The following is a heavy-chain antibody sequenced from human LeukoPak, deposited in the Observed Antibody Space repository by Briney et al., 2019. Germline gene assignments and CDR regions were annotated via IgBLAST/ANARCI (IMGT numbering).Heavy chain of an antibody. CDR1: GFTFSSYG. D-gene: IGHD1-26*01. CDR2: IWYDGSNK. V-gene: IGHV3-33*06. CDR3: AKDRKWELVCYFDY. J-gene: IGHJ4*02. Sequence: GGSLRLSCAASGFTFSSYGMHWVRQAPGKGLEWVAVIWYDGSNKYYADSVKGRFTISRDNSKNTLYLQMNSLRAEDTAVYYCAKDRKWELVCYFDYWGQGTLVTVSS.